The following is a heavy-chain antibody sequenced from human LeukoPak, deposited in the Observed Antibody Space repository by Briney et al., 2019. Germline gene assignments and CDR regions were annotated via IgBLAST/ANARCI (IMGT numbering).Heavy chain of an antibody. CDR2: ISGSGSNT. Sequence: GGSLRLSCAASGSNFNMYALTWVRQAPGKGLEWVSEISGSGSNTYYADSVKARFTISRDNSKKMLYLDMNSLRTEDTAMYYCARGQVFWSGYYLSWGQGTQVTVSS. CDR1: GSNFNMYA. D-gene: IGHD3-3*01. V-gene: IGHV3-23*01. J-gene: IGHJ5*02. CDR3: ARGQVFWSGYYLS.